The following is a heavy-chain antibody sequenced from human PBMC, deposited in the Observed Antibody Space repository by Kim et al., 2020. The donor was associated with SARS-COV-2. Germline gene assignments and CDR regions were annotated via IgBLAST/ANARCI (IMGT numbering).Heavy chain of an antibody. CDR1: GFTFSSYG. Sequence: GGSLRLSCAASGFTFSSYGMHWVRQAPGKGLEWVAVIWYDGSNKYYADSVKGRFTISRDNSKNTLYLQMNSLRAEDTAVYYCAREAISSGWSNYYFDYWGQGTLVTVPS. D-gene: IGHD6-19*01. V-gene: IGHV3-33*01. CDR3: AREAISSGWSNYYFDY. CDR2: IWYDGSNK. J-gene: IGHJ4*02.